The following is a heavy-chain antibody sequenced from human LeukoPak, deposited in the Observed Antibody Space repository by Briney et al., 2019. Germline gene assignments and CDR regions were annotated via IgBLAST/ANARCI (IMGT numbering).Heavy chain of an antibody. J-gene: IGHJ4*02. CDR1: GFTFEDYD. CDR3: AKDYYDSSGYMVHFDY. Sequence: GGSLRLSCAVSGFTFEDYDMHWVREARGKGREWVSVISGDGGSTYYAESVKGGFTISSDNSNTSLYLQMNSLRTEDTALYYCAKDYYDSSGYMVHFDYWGQGTLVTVSS. CDR2: ISGDGGST. V-gene: IGHV3-43*02. D-gene: IGHD3-22*01.